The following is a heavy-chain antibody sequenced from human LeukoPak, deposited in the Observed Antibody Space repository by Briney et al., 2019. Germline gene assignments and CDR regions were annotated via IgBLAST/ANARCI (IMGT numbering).Heavy chain of an antibody. Sequence: SETLSLTCTVSGGSISSYYWSWIRQPAGKGLEWIGRIYASGSTDYNPSLKSRVTMSVDTSKNQFSLKLNSVTAADTAVYYCARCRDYKEAFDIWGQGTMVTVSS. V-gene: IGHV4-4*07. CDR1: GGSISSYY. CDR3: ARCRDYKEAFDI. CDR2: IYASGST. D-gene: IGHD3-10*01. J-gene: IGHJ3*02.